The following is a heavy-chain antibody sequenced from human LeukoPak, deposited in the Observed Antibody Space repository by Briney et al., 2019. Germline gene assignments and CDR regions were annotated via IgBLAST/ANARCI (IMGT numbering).Heavy chain of an antibody. J-gene: IGHJ6*02. CDR3: AREWGAQGLWGMDV. Sequence: GGSLRLSCAASGFTVSSNYMSWVRQAPGKGLEWVSVIYSGGSTYYADSVKGRFTISRDNSKNTLYLQMNSLRAEDTAVYYCAREWGAQGLWGMDVWGQGTTVTVSS. D-gene: IGHD3-16*01. CDR1: GFTVSSNY. CDR2: IYSGGST. V-gene: IGHV3-66*01.